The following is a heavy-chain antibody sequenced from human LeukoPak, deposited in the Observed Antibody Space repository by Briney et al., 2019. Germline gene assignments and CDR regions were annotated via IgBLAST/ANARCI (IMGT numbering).Heavy chain of an antibody. V-gene: IGHV1-69*06. CDR1: GGTFSSYA. J-gene: IGHJ4*02. CDR2: IIPIFGTA. CDR3: ARGGGSILTGYYTFGY. Sequence: SVKVSCKASGGTFSSYAISWVRQAPGQGLEWMGGIIPIFGTANYAQKFQGRVTITADRSTSTAYMELSSLRSEDTAVYYCARGGGSILTGYYTFGYWGQGTLVTVSS. D-gene: IGHD3-9*01.